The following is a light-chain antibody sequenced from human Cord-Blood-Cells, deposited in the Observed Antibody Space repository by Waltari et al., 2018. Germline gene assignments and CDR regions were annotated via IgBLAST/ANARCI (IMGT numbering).Light chain of an antibody. Sequence: SYELTQPPSVSVSPGQTASITCSGDKLGDKYACWYQQKPGQSPVLVNYQDSKRPSGSPERFSGSNSGNTATLTISGTQAMDEADYYCQAWDSSTVVFGGGTKLTVL. V-gene: IGLV3-1*01. CDR2: QDS. J-gene: IGLJ2*01. CDR3: QAWDSSTVV. CDR1: KLGDKY.